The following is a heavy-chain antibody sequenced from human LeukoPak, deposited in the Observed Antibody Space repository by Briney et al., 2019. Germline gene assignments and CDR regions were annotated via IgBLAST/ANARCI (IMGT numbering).Heavy chain of an antibody. V-gene: IGHV4-34*01. Sequence: PSETLSLTCAVYGGSFSGYYWSWIRQPPGKGLEWIGEINHSGSTNYNPSLKSRVTISVDTSKNQFSLKLSSVTAADTAVYYSVRSHRRSRFDPWGQGTLVTVSS. CDR1: GGSFSGYY. CDR2: INHSGST. D-gene: IGHD2-15*01. CDR3: VRSHRRSRFDP. J-gene: IGHJ5*02.